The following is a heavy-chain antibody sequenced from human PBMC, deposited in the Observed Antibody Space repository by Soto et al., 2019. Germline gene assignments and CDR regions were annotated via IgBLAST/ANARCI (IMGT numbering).Heavy chain of an antibody. Sequence: EMQLVESGGGLVQPGGSLRLSCAASGFTFSSYEMHWVRQAPGKGLEWISYISSTGSGTHYAGSVKGRFSMSRDNTKNAVSLQMRSLRAEDTAVYYCVRDLHEPLATDALRVANWGQGTQVTVSS. V-gene: IGHV3-48*03. CDR3: VRDLHEPLATDALRVAN. D-gene: IGHD2-15*01. CDR2: ISSTGSGT. J-gene: IGHJ4*02. CDR1: GFTFSSYE.